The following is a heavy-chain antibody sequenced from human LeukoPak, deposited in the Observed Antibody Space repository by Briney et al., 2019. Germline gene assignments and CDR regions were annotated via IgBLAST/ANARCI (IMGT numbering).Heavy chain of an antibody. V-gene: IGHV4-30-4*07. CDR2: IYYSGST. D-gene: IGHD2-2*01. Sequence: SETLSLTCAVSGGSISSGGYSWSWIRQPPGKGLEWIGYIYYSGSTYYNPSLKSRVTIPVDTSKNQFSLKLSSVTAADTAVYYCARGVVVVPASWFDPWGQGTLVTVSS. CDR1: GGSISSGGYS. CDR3: ARGVVVVPASWFDP. J-gene: IGHJ5*02.